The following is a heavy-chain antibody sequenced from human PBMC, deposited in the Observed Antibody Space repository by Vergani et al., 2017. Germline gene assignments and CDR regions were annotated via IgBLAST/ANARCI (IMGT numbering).Heavy chain of an antibody. J-gene: IGHJ3*02. Sequence: QVQLVQSGAEVKKPGASVKVSCKASGYTFTSYGISWVRQAPGQGLEWMGWISAYNGNTNYAQKLQGRVTMTTDTSTSTAYMELRSLRSDDTAVYYCARVSRWELLPLTRGAFDIWGQGTMVTVSS. V-gene: IGHV1-18*04. CDR1: GYTFTSYG. D-gene: IGHD1-26*01. CDR2: ISAYNGNT. CDR3: ARVSRWELLPLTRGAFDI.